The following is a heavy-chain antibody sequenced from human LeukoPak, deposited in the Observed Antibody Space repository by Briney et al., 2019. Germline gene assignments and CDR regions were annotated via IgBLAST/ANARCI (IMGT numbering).Heavy chain of an antibody. V-gene: IGHV4-59*08. CDR3: ASLDSSGYYRFDY. CDR1: GGSISSYY. Sequence: SETLSLTCTVSGGSISSYYWSWIRQPPGKGLEWIGYIYYSGSTNYNPSLKGRVTISVDTSKNQFSLKLSSVTAADTAVYYCASLDSSGYYRFDYWGQGTLVTVSS. J-gene: IGHJ4*02. CDR2: IYYSGST. D-gene: IGHD3-22*01.